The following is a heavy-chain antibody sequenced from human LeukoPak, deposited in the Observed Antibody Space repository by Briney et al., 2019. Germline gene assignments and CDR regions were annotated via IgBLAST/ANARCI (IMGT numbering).Heavy chain of an antibody. Sequence: ASVKVSYKASGGTFSSYAISWVRQAPGQGLEWMGGIIPIFGTANYAQKFQGRVTITADESTSTVYMELSSLRSEDTAVYYCARDRDSGYYFDYWGQGTLVTVSS. CDR2: IIPIFGTA. J-gene: IGHJ4*02. CDR3: ARDRDSGYYFDY. CDR1: GGTFSSYA. D-gene: IGHD2-15*01. V-gene: IGHV1-69*13.